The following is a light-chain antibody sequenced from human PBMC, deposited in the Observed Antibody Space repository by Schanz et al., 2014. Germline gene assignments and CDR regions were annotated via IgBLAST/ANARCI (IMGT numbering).Light chain of an antibody. CDR2: DAS. CDR1: QDIGTE. CDR3: QHYGNSLWT. J-gene: IGKJ1*01. Sequence: EIVLTQSPAILSLSAGERATLSCRASQDIGTELGWYRPKPGQAPILLIYDASNRATGIPDRFSGSGSGTDFTLTISRLEPEDFAVYFCQHYGNSLWTFGQGTKVQIK. V-gene: IGKV3-20*01.